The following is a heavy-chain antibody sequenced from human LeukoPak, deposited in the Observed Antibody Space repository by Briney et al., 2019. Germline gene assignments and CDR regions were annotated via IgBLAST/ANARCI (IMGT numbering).Heavy chain of an antibody. CDR2: INHSGST. Sequence: SETLSLTCAVYGGSFSGYYWSWIRQPPGKGLEWIGEINHSGSTNYNPSLKSRVTISVDTSKNQFSLKLSSVTAADTAVYYCARGDGSGSDAFDNWGQGTMVTVSS. J-gene: IGHJ3*02. CDR3: ARGDGSGSDAFDN. D-gene: IGHD3-22*01. V-gene: IGHV4-34*01. CDR1: GGSFSGYY.